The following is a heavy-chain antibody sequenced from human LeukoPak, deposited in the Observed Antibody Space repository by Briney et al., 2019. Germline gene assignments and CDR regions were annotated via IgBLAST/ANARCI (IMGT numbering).Heavy chain of an antibody. CDR1: GFTFSVYA. D-gene: IGHD3-22*01. V-gene: IGHV3-21*04. CDR2: ITSSGDNT. J-gene: IGHJ4*02. Sequence: SGGSLRLSCAASGFTFSVYAMNWVRQAPGKGLEWVSGITSSGDNTYYADSVKGRFTISRDNAKNSLYLQMNSLRAEDTAVYYCARDRNYYDSSGLLWGQGTLVTVSS. CDR3: ARDRNYYDSSGLL.